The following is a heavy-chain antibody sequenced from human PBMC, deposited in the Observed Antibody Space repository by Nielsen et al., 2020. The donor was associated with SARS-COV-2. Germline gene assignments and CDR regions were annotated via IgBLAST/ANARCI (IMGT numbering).Heavy chain of an antibody. V-gene: IGHV3-13*01. CDR1: GFTFSSYD. Sequence: GGSLRLSCAASGFTFSSYDMHWVRQATGKGLEWVSTISTAGDTFYLGSVKGRFTISRENAKNSLHLQMNDLRAGDTAVYYCARAPPSGYHYDFSGYYGSLDYWGQGTLVSVSS. CDR3: ARAPPSGYHYDFSGYYGSLDY. J-gene: IGHJ4*02. D-gene: IGHD3-22*01. CDR2: ISTAGDT.